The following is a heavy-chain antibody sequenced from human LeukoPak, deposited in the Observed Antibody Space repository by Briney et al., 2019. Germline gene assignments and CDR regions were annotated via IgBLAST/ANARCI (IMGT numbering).Heavy chain of an antibody. J-gene: IGHJ4*02. CDR2: ISYDGSNK. CDR3: AKEGPYSSSWYYFDY. Sequence: GGALRLSCGASGFTFSSYGMDGVRQAPGKGLEGGAVISYDGSNKYYADSVKGRFTIPRENSKNTLYLQMNCLRAEDTAVYYCAKEGPYSSSWYYFDYWGQGTLVTVSS. D-gene: IGHD6-13*01. CDR1: GFTFSSYG. V-gene: IGHV3-30*18.